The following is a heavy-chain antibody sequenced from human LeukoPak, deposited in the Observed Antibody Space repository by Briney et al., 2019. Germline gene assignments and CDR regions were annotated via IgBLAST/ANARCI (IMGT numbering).Heavy chain of an antibody. J-gene: IGHJ4*02. V-gene: IGHV3-23*01. Sequence: PGGSLRLSCAASGFTFSSYAMSWVRQAPGKGLEWVSAISGSGGSTYYADSVKGRFTISRHNSKNTLHLQMNTLRPEDTAVYYWAKVLVGATYGTIDYWGQGTLVTASS. CDR1: GFTFSSYA. CDR2: ISGSGGST. D-gene: IGHD1-26*01. CDR3: AKVLVGATYGTIDY.